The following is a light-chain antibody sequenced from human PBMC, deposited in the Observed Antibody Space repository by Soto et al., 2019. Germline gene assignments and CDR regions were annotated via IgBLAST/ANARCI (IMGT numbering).Light chain of an antibody. V-gene: IGLV1-47*02. CDR2: SNN. Sequence: QSVLTQPPSASGTPGQRVTISCSGSSSNIGSNYVYWYQQLPGTAPKLLIYSNNQRPSGVPDRFSGSKSGTSASLAISGRRSEDEADYYCGAWDDSLSGPAFGGGTKLTVL. CDR3: GAWDDSLSGPA. J-gene: IGLJ2*01. CDR1: SSNIGSNY.